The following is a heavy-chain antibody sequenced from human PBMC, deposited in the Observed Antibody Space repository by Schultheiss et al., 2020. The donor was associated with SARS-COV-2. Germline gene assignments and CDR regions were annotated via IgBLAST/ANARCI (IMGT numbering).Heavy chain of an antibody. V-gene: IGHV3-30*18. CDR1: GFTFSSYG. CDR2: ISYDGSNK. J-gene: IGHJ6*02. CDR3: AKAEAAGTGYGMDV. Sequence: GGSLRLSCAASGFTFSSYGMHWVRQAPGKGLEWVAVISYDGSNKYYADSVKGRFTISRDNSKNTLYLQMNSLRAEDTAVYYCAKAEAAGTGYGMDVWGQGTTVTVAS. D-gene: IGHD6-13*01.